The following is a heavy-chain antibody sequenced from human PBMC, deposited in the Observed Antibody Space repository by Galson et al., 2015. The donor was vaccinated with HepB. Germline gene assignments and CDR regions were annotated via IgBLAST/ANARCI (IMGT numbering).Heavy chain of an antibody. CDR1: GFIVSNNY. V-gene: IGHV3-53*01. CDR2: IYSGGIT. Sequence: SLRLSCAASGFIVSNNYMSWVRQAPGKGLEWVSVIYSGGITHYADSVRGRFTISRDNSRNTLYLEMNSLRAEDTAVYYCARAQSSLRWLGSHYYMDVWGKGTTVAVSS. D-gene: IGHD4-23*01. CDR3: ARAQSSLRWLGSHYYMDV. J-gene: IGHJ6*03.